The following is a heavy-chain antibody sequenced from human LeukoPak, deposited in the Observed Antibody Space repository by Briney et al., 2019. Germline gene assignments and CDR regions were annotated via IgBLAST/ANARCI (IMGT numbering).Heavy chain of an antibody. V-gene: IGHV1-2*02. Sequence: GASVKVSCKASGYTFTGYYMHWVRQAPGQGLEWMGWINPNSGGTNYAQKFQGRVTMTRDTSISTAYMELSRLRSDDTAVYYCARAKMGRWLQHHNYYFDYWGQGTLVTVSS. CDR1: GYTFTGYY. CDR3: ARAKMGRWLQHHNYYFDY. CDR2: INPNSGGT. J-gene: IGHJ4*02. D-gene: IGHD5-24*01.